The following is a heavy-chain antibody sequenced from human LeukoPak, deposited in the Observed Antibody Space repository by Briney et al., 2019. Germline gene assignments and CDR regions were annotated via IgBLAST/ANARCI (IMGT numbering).Heavy chain of an antibody. J-gene: IGHJ6*02. CDR3: AKGSPNYDILTGYLGYYYYGMDV. CDR2: ISWNSGSI. D-gene: IGHD3-9*01. V-gene: IGHV3-9*01. Sequence: GGSLRLSCAASGFTFDDYAMHWVRQAPGKGLEWVSGISWNSGSIGYADSVKGRFTISRDNAKNSLYLQMNSLRAEDTALYYCAKGSPNYDILTGYLGYYYYGMDVWGQGTTVTVSS. CDR1: GFTFDDYA.